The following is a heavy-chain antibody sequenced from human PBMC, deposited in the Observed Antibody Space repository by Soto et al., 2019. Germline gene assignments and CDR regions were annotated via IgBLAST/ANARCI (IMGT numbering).Heavy chain of an antibody. D-gene: IGHD5-12*01. Sequence: QLQLQESGPGLVKPSETLSLTCTVSGGSISSSSYYWGWIRQPPGKGLEWIGSIYYSGSTYYNPSLKSRVTISVDTSKNQFSLKLSSVTAADTAVYYCARLALEMATRYWGQGTLVTVSS. V-gene: IGHV4-39*01. CDR3: ARLALEMATRY. CDR2: IYYSGST. CDR1: GGSISSSSYY. J-gene: IGHJ4*02.